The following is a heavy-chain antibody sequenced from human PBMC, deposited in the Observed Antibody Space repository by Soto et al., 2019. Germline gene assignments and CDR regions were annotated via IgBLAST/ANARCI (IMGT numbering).Heavy chain of an antibody. Sequence: GGSLRLSCAASGFTFSSYGMHWVRQAPGKGLEWVAVIWYDGSNKYYADSVKGRFTISRDNSKNTLYLQMNSLRAEDTAVYYCARDLLAAAGPQYYYYGMDVWGQGTTVTVSS. D-gene: IGHD6-13*01. V-gene: IGHV3-33*08. J-gene: IGHJ6*02. CDR3: ARDLLAAAGPQYYYYGMDV. CDR2: IWYDGSNK. CDR1: GFTFSSYG.